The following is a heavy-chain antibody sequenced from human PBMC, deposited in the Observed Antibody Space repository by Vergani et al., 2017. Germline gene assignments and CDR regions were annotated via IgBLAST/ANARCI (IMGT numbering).Heavy chain of an antibody. CDR3: ARVYVDTAMVIGY. CDR2: ISSSNSYI. CDR1: GFTFSRYS. J-gene: IGHJ4*02. Sequence: EVQVVESGGGLVKPGGSLRLSCAASGFTFSRYSMNWVRQAPGKGLEWVSYISSSNSYIFYADSVKCRFTIARDNAKNSLYLQMNSLRTEDTAVYYCARVYVDTAMVIGYWGQGTLVTVSS. V-gene: IGHV3-21*01. D-gene: IGHD5-18*01.